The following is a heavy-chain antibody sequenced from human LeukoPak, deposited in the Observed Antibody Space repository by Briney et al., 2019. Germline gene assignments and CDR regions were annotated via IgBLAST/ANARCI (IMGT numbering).Heavy chain of an antibody. CDR2: IYYSGST. Sequence: SETLSLTCTVSGGSISSHYWSWIRQPPGKGLEWIGYIYYSGSTNYNPSLKSRVTISVDTSKNQFPLKLSSVTAADTAVYYCARGYRYCSGGSCYAPHFDYWGQGTLVTVSS. V-gene: IGHV4-59*11. CDR1: GGSISSHY. CDR3: ARGYRYCSGGSCYAPHFDY. D-gene: IGHD2-15*01. J-gene: IGHJ4*02.